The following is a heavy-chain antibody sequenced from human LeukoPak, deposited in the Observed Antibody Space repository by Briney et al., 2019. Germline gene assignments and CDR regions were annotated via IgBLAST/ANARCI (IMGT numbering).Heavy chain of an antibody. CDR1: GGSISSYY. CDR2: IYTSGST. V-gene: IGHV4-4*07. D-gene: IGHD5-18*01. CDR3: VRAPRDTAMVPYYYYYMDV. J-gene: IGHJ6*03. Sequence: KASETLSLTCTVSGGSISSYYWSWIRQPAGKGLEWIGRIYTSGSTNYNPSLKSRVTMSVDTSKNQFSLKLSSVTAADTAVYYCVRAPRDTAMVPYYYYYMDVWGKGTTVTVSS.